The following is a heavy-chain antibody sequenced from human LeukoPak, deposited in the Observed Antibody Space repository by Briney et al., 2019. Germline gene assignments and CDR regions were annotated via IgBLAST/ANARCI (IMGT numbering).Heavy chain of an antibody. CDR1: GGSISSGGYY. D-gene: IGHD1-20*01. CDR2: IYYSGST. J-gene: IGHJ6*02. CDR3: ARDQGITGTAGAYYYYGMDV. V-gene: IGHV4-61*08. Sequence: SQTLSLTCTVSGGSISSGGYYWSWIRQHPGKGLEWIAYIYYSGSTNYNPSLKSRVTISVGTSKNQFSLKLSSVTAADTAVYYCARDQGITGTAGAYYYYGMDVWGQGTTVTVSS.